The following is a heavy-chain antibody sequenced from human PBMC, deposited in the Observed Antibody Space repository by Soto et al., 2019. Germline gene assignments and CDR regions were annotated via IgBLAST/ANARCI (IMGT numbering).Heavy chain of an antibody. Sequence: QVQLQESGPGLVKPSGTLSLTCAVSSGSISSSNWWSWVRQPPGKGLEWIGEIYHSGRTNYNTSLRSRVTRSVDKSKNQFSQKLSAVTAADTAVYYCASRRRGGGSCFSCEFDYWGQGTLVTVSS. CDR1: SGSISSSNW. J-gene: IGHJ4*02. CDR2: IYHSGRT. D-gene: IGHD2-15*01. CDR3: ASRRRGGGSCFSCEFDY. V-gene: IGHV4-4*02.